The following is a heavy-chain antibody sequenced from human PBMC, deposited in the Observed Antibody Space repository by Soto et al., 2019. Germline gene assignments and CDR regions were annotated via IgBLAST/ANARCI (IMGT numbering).Heavy chain of an antibody. CDR1: GFTFSSYD. V-gene: IGHV3-64*01. CDR3: VRRVSGNYDY. Sequence: EVQLAESGGGMVQPGGSLRLSCVASGFTFSSYDMHWVRQAPGKGLEYVSSISSNGGTTYYGNSVKGRFTISGDNSKSTLYLQIGSLRAEDMAVYFCVRRVSGNYDYWGQGTLVTVSS. J-gene: IGHJ4*02. D-gene: IGHD1-7*01. CDR2: ISSNGGTT.